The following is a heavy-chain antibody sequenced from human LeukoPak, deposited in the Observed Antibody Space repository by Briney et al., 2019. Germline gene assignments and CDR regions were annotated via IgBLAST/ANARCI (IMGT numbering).Heavy chain of an antibody. V-gene: IGHV1-69*04. CDR3: ARDERSGYGGNSAGSY. CDR2: IIPILGIA. J-gene: IGHJ4*02. D-gene: IGHD4-23*01. Sequence: GASVKVSCKASGGTFSSYAISWVRQAPGQGLEWMGRIIPILGIANYAQKFQGRVTITADKSTSTAYMELSSLRSEDTAVYYCARDERSGYGGNSAGSYWGQGTLVTVSS. CDR1: GGTFSSYA.